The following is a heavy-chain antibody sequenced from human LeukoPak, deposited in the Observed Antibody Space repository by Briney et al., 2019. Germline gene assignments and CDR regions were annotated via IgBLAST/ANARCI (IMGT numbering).Heavy chain of an antibody. D-gene: IGHD1-26*01. CDR3: ARQTAKKWDMPGSFDS. V-gene: IGHV4-59*08. CDR1: GGSMSSDY. CDR2: MFGNGGT. Sequence: SETLSLTCSVSGGSMSSDYWSWIRQSPGEGLEWIGRMFGNGGTNYSPSFQRRATMSVDTSTRRLSLRLNSVTAADTAVYYCARQTAKKWDMPGSFDSWGQGILVTVSS. J-gene: IGHJ4*02.